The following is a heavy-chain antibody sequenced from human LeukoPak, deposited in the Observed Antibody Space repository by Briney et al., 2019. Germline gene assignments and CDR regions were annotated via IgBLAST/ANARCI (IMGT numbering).Heavy chain of an antibody. CDR3: TRVPGSSGFYDY. D-gene: IGHD3-22*01. CDR2: IKQDGSEK. CDR1: GFTFSSYW. V-gene: IGHV3-7*01. J-gene: IGHJ4*02. Sequence: GGSLRLSCAASGFTFSSYWMSWVRQAPGKGLEWVATIKQDGSEKYYVDSVKGRFTISRDNAKNSQYLQMNSLRAEDTGVYYCTRVPGSSGFYDYWGQGTLVTVSS.